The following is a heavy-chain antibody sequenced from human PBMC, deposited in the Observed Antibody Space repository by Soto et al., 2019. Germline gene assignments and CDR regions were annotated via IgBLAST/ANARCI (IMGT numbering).Heavy chain of an antibody. V-gene: IGHV3-33*01. CDR3: ARDPVFCSSTSCYRDYYYYYGMDV. J-gene: IGHJ6*01. CDR2: IWYDGSNK. D-gene: IGHD2-2*01. Sequence: QVQLVESGGGVVQPGRSLRLSCAASGFTFSSYGMHWVRQAPGKGLEWVAVIWYDGSNKYYADSVKGRFTISRDNSKNTLYLQMNSLRAEDTAVYYCARDPVFCSSTSCYRDYYYYYGMDVW. CDR1: GFTFSSYG.